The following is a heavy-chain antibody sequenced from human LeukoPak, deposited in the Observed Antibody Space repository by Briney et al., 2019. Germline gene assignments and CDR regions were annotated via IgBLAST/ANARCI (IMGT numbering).Heavy chain of an antibody. J-gene: IGHJ5*01. CDR3: AREPTYSSSWYTSCDS. CDR2: ITLSSTTK. Sequence: GGSLRLSCAASGFTLSNYNMNWVRRAPGKGLEWVSYITLSSTTKYYADSVKGRLTISRDNAKNSLYLHMSSLRAEDTAVYYCAREPTYSSSWYTSCDSWGQGTLVTVSS. D-gene: IGHD6-13*01. V-gene: IGHV3-48*01. CDR1: GFTLSNYN.